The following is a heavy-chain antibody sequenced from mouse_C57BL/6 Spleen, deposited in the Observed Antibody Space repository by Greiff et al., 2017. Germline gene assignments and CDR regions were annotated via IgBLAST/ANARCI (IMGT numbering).Heavy chain of an antibody. CDR1: GYAFSSSW. J-gene: IGHJ4*01. CDR2: IYPGDGDT. CDR3: ARQAVVAPYAMDY. Sequence: LQESGPELVKPGASVKISCKASGYAFSSSWMNWVKQRPGKGLEWIGRIYPGDGDTNYNGKFKGKATLTADKSSSTAYMQLSSLTSEDSAVYFCARQAVVAPYAMDYWGQGTSVTVSS. D-gene: IGHD1-1*01. V-gene: IGHV1-82*01.